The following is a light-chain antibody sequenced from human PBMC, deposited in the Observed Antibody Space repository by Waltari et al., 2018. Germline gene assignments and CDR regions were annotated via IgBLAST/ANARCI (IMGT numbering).Light chain of an antibody. J-gene: IGKJ1*01. V-gene: IGKV1-5*03. Sequence: DIQMTQSPLTLSASVGARVTISCRASESISVWVAWYQQKPGKAPNLLIYKASTLERGVSARFSGSGSGTEFTLTITSLQPEDFATYHCQQYNAHPWTFGQGTKVDMK. CDR2: KAS. CDR1: ESISVW. CDR3: QQYNAHPWT.